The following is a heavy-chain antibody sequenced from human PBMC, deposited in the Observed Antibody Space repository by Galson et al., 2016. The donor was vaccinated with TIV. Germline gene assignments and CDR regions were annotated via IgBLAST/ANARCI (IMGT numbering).Heavy chain of an antibody. CDR3: ARLDAISAWLDT. J-gene: IGHJ5*02. CDR2: FYYSDNI. V-gene: IGHV4-39*02. D-gene: IGHD3/OR15-3a*01. Sequence: ETLSLTCTVSGASIRSTTYFWGWVRQPPGKGLDWIGTFYYSDNIHYNPSLKSRVIISVDTSKGHFSLTLTSVTAADTAVYYCARLDAISAWLDTWGQGALVTVSS. CDR1: GASIRSTTYF.